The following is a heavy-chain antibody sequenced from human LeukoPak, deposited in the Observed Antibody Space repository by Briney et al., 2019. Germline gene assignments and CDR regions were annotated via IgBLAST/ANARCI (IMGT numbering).Heavy chain of an antibody. CDR2: ISAYNGNT. J-gene: IGHJ5*02. CDR1: GYTFTSYG. V-gene: IGHV1-18*01. CDR3: ARVYFGGYDFNWSDP. D-gene: IGHD5-12*01. Sequence: ASVKVSCKASGYTFTSYGISWVRQAPGQGLEWMGWISAYNGNTNYAQKLQGRVTMTTDTSTSTAYMELRSLRSDDTAVYHCARVYFGGYDFNWSDPWGQGTLVTVSS.